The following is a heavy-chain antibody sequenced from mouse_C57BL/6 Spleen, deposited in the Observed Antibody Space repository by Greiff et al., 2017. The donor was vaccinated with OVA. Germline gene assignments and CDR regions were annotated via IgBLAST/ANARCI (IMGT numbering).Heavy chain of an antibody. V-gene: IGHV1-50*01. CDR2: IDTSDSYT. CDR1: GYTFTSYW. CDR3: AYYYGSSAYFDV. J-gene: IGHJ1*03. Sequence: QVQLQQPGAELVKPGASVKLSCKASGYTFTSYWMQWVKQRPGQGLEWIGEIDTSDSYTNYNQKFKGKATLTVDTSSSTAYMQLSSLTSEDSAVYYCAYYYGSSAYFDVWGTGTTVTVSS. D-gene: IGHD1-1*01.